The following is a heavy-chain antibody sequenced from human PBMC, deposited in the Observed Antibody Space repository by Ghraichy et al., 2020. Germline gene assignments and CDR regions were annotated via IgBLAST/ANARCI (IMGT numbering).Heavy chain of an antibody. CDR3: AHNHHADYDY. CDR2: IYWDDDK. CDR1: GFSLSTSEVG. V-gene: IGHV2-5*02. Sequence: SGPTLVKPTQTLTLTCSFSGFSLSTSEVGVGWIRQPPGKALEWLALIYWDDDKRYIPSLRSRLTITKDTSKNQVVLTMTNMDPVDTATYFCAHNHHADYDYWGQGILVIVSS. J-gene: IGHJ4*02. D-gene: IGHD4-17*01.